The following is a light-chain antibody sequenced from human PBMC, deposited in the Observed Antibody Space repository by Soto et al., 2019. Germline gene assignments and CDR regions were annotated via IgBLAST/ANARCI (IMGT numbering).Light chain of an antibody. CDR2: EVS. CDR1: SSDVGGYNF. CDR3: SSYTSSSTLV. V-gene: IGLV2-14*01. Sequence: QSALTQPAAVSGSPGQSITISCTGTSSDVGGYNFVSWYQQHSDKAPKLISYEVSDRPSGVSDRFSGSKSGNTASLTISGLQAEDEADYYCSSYTSSSTLVFGGGTQLTVL. J-gene: IGLJ2*01.